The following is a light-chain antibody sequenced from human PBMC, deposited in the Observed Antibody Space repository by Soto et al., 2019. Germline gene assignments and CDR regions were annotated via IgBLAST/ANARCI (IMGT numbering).Light chain of an antibody. Sequence: QSALTQPPSVSGSPGQSVTISCTGTNNDVGGHMYVSWYQHQAGKVPKLIIYEIDNRPSGVSDRFSGSKSGNTASLTISGLQAEDEAAYYCSAYRRGIIVFGGGTKLTVL. V-gene: IGLV2-14*01. CDR3: SAYRRGIIV. CDR2: EID. CDR1: NNDVGGHMY. J-gene: IGLJ2*01.